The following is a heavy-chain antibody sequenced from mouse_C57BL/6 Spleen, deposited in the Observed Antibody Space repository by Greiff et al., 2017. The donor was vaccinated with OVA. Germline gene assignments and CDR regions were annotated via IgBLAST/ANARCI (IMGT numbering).Heavy chain of an antibody. D-gene: IGHD2-2*01. CDR1: GYTFTSYW. CDR3: ASWGVTAYFDY. Sequence: VQLQQPGAELVRPGSSVTLSCKASGYTFTSYWMHWVKQRPIQGLEWIGNIDPSDSETHYNQKFKDKATLTVDKSSSTAYMQLSSLTSEDSAVYYCASWGVTAYFDYWGQGTTLTVSS. CDR2: IDPSDSET. J-gene: IGHJ2*01. V-gene: IGHV1-52*01.